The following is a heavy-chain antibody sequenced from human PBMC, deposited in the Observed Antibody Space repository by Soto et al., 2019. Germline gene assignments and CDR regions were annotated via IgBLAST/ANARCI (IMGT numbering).Heavy chain of an antibody. CDR3: ARDSSAVAGARDAFDI. CDR1: VFTFSSYC. CDR2: IWYDGSNK. Sequence: RWSLRLSCSASVFTFSSYCMHWFRQAPGKGLEWVAVIWYDGSNKYYADSVKGRFTISRDNSKNTLYLQMNSLRAEDTAVYYCARDSSAVAGARDAFDIWGQGTMVTV. V-gene: IGHV3-33*01. J-gene: IGHJ3*02. D-gene: IGHD6-19*01.